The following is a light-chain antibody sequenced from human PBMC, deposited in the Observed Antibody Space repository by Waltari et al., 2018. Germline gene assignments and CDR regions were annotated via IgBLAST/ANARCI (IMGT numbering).Light chain of an antibody. CDR3: QSWVGKVV. CDR1: NLGEKC. Sequence: YDLTPPPSVSVSPGQTAPITCYGDNLGEKCVSRYQHRPGQSPFLVIYQDFTRPSGIPERFSGSNSGNTATLTISGAQAMDEADFYCQSWVGKVVFGGGTKLTV. CDR2: QDF. J-gene: IGLJ2*01. V-gene: IGLV3-1*01.